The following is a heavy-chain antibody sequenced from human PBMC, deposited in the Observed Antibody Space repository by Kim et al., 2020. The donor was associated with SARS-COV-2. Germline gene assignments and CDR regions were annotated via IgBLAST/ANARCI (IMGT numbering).Heavy chain of an antibody. CDR1: GGSFSGYY. CDR3: AREAYDSSYGMDV. CDR2: INHSGST. Sequence: SETLSLTCAVYGGSFSGYYWSWIRQPPGKGLEWIGEINHSGSTNYNPSLKSRVTISVDTSKNQFSLKLSSVTAADTAVYYCAREAYDSSYGMDVWGQGTTVTVSS. V-gene: IGHV4-34*01. D-gene: IGHD3-22*01. J-gene: IGHJ6*02.